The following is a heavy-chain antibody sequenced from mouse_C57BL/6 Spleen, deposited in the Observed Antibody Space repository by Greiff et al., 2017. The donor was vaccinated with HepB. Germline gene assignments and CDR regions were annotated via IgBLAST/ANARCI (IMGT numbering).Heavy chain of an antibody. CDR1: GYAFSSSW. CDR2: IYPGDGDT. CDR3: ASLYYDGYYDYAMDY. J-gene: IGHJ4*01. V-gene: IGHV1-82*01. Sequence: VQLQQSGPELVKPGASVKISCKASGYAFSSSWMNWVKQRPGKGLEWIGRIYPGDGDTNYNGKFKGKATLTADKSSSTAYMQLSSLTSEDSAVYFCASLYYDGYYDYAMDYWGQGTSVTVSS. D-gene: IGHD2-3*01.